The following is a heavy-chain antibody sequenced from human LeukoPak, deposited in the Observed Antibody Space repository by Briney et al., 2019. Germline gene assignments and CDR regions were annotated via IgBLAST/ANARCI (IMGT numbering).Heavy chain of an antibody. V-gene: IGHV3-30-3*01. CDR2: ISYDGSNK. D-gene: IGHD3-22*01. CDR3: ARDPSSYYYDSSRPYYYGMDV. J-gene: IGHJ6*02. Sequence: GGSLRLSCAASGFTVSSNYMSWVRQAPGKGLEWVAVISYDGSNKYYADSVKGRFTISRDNSKNTLYLQMNSLRAEDTAVYYCARDPSSYYYDSSRPYYYGMDVWGQGTTVTVSS. CDR1: GFTVSSNY.